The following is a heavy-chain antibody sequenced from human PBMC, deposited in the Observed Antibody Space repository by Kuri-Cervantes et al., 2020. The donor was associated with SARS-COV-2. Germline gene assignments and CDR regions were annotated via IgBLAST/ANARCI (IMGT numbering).Heavy chain of an antibody. V-gene: IGHV3-53*01. Sequence: GGSLRLSCAASGFTISSNYMSWVRQAPGKGLEWVSVIYSGGSTYYADSVKGRFTISRDNAKNSLYLQMNSLRAEDTAVYYCARIVFRWELPGAFDIWGQGTMVTVSS. CDR3: ARIVFRWELPGAFDI. D-gene: IGHD1-26*01. J-gene: IGHJ3*02. CDR1: GFTISSNY. CDR2: IYSGGST.